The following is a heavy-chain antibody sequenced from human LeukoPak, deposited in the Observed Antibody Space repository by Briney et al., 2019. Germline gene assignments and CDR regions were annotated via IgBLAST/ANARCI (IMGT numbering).Heavy chain of an antibody. J-gene: IGHJ4*02. Sequence: PGGSLRLSCAASGFTFSDYYMNWVRQAPGKGLEWVSIIHSVGNTYYADSVRGRFTISRDNSKNTVYLQMNSLRAEDTAVYYCARGGPNDYWGQGTLVTVSS. CDR3: ARGGPNDY. V-gene: IGHV3-66*01. CDR1: GFTFSDYY. CDR2: IHSVGNT.